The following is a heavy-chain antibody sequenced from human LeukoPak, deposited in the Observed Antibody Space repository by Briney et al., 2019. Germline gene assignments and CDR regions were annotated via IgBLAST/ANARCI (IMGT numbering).Heavy chain of an antibody. J-gene: IGHJ5*02. Sequence: ASVKVSCKASGYTFTSYDINWVRQAPGQGLEWMGWMNPNSGNTGYAQKFQGRVTMTRNTSISTAYMELSSLRSEDTAVYYCARVPEQWLVGLWFDPWGQETLVTVSS. D-gene: IGHD6-19*01. CDR1: GYTFTSYD. CDR3: ARVPEQWLVGLWFDP. V-gene: IGHV1-8*01. CDR2: MNPNSGNT.